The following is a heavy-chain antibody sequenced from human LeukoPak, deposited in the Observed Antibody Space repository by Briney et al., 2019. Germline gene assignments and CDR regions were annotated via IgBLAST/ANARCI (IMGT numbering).Heavy chain of an antibody. CDR2: ITSGGAP. D-gene: IGHD5-24*01. CDR3: ARDYKYAFDN. Sequence: GGSLRLSCAASGFTFSNYAVMWVRQAPGQGLEWVSAITSGGAPRYADSVKGRFTISRDKAKNSLYPQMNSLRVEDTAVYYCARDYKYAFDNWGQGTLVTVSS. V-gene: IGHV3-69-1*01. CDR1: GFTFSNYA. J-gene: IGHJ4*02.